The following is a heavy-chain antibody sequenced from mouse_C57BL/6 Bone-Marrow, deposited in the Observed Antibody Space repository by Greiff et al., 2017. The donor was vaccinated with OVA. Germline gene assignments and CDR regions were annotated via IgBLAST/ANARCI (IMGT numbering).Heavy chain of an antibody. Sequence: VQLQQSGGGLVKPGGSLKLSCAASGFTFSSYAMSWVRQTPEKRLEWVATISDGGSYTYYPDNVKGRFTISRDNAKNNLYLQMSHLKSEDTAMYYCAREGYYGSSYRYFDYWGQGTTLTVSS. J-gene: IGHJ2*01. CDR1: GFTFSSYA. D-gene: IGHD1-1*01. CDR2: ISDGGSYT. V-gene: IGHV5-4*01. CDR3: AREGYYGSSYRYFDY.